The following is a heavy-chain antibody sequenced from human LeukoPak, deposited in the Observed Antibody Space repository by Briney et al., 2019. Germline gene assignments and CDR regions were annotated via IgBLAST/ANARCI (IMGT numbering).Heavy chain of an antibody. CDR2: ISGSGGST. CDR1: GFTFSSYA. J-gene: IGHJ4*02. D-gene: IGHD3-16*02. CDR3: ARSRADYDYVWGSYRYTGLVEAYFDY. V-gene: IGHV3-23*01. Sequence: GGSLRLSCAASGFTFSSYAMSWVRQAPGKGLEWVSAISGSGGSTYYADSVKGRFTISRDNSKNTLYLQMNSLRAEDTAVYYCARSRADYDYVWGSYRYTGLVEAYFDYWGQGTLVTVSS.